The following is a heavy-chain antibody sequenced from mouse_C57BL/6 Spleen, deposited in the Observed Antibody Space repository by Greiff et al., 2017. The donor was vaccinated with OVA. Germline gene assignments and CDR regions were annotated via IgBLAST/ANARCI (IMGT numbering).Heavy chain of an antibody. CDR2: IDPSDSYT. J-gene: IGHJ1*03. D-gene: IGHD1-1*01. CDR1: GYTFTSYW. V-gene: IGHV1-69*01. CDR3: ARKDYGSSGGYFDV. Sequence: QVQLQQSGAELVMPGASVKLSCKASGYTFTSYWMHWVKQRPGQGLEWIGEIDPSDSYTNYNQKFKGKSTLTVDKSSSTAYMQLSSLTSEDSAVYYCARKDYGSSGGYFDVWGTGTTVTVSS.